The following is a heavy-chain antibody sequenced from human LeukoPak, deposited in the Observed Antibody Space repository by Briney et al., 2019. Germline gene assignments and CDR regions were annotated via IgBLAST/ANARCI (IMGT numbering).Heavy chain of an antibody. CDR2: INWNGGST. CDR3: ARGRINYDFWSGYYTGPQKGAFAFDI. J-gene: IGHJ3*02. V-gene: IGHV3-20*04. Sequence: GGSLRLSCAASGFTFDDYGMSWVRQAPGKGLEWVSGINWNGGSTGYADSVKGRFTISRDNAKNSLYLQMNSLRAEDTAVYYCARGRINYDFWSGYYTGPQKGAFAFDIWGQGTMVTVSS. CDR1: GFTFDDYG. D-gene: IGHD3-3*01.